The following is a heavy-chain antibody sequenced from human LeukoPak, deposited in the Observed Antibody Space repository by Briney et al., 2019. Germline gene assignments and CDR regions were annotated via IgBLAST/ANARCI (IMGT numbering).Heavy chain of an antibody. D-gene: IGHD3-10*01. CDR3: ARVYLDYYGSGSYYNEDNGIDY. CDR1: GYTFTSYG. Sequence: ASVKVSCKASGYTFTSYGISWVRQAPGQGLEWMGWISAYNGNTNYAQKLQGRVTMTTDTSTSTAYMELRSLRSDDTAVYYCARVYLDYYGSGSYYNEDNGIDYWGQGTLVTVSS. J-gene: IGHJ4*02. CDR2: ISAYNGNT. V-gene: IGHV1-18*01.